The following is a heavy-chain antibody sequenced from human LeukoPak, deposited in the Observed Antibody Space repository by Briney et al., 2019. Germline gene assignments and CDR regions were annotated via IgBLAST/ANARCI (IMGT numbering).Heavy chain of an antibody. CDR2: IYTSGST. CDR1: GGSISSYY. Sequence: SETLSLTCTVSGGSISSYYWSWIRQPAGKGLEWIGRIYTSGSTNYNPSLKSRVTMSVDTSKNQCSLKLSSVTAADTAVYYCARVKRDTAMVTPRDYYYYYMDVWGKGTAVTVSS. V-gene: IGHV4-4*07. CDR3: ARVKRDTAMVTPRDYYYYYMDV. D-gene: IGHD5-18*01. J-gene: IGHJ6*03.